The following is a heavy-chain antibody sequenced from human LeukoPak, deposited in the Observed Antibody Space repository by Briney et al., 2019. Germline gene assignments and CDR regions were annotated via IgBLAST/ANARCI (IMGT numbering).Heavy chain of an antibody. CDR1: GGSISSSSYY. V-gene: IGHV4-39*01. J-gene: IGHJ4*02. CDR3: ARPVYSSSWYTGGYNY. D-gene: IGHD6-13*01. Sequence: SETLSLTCTVSGGSISSSSYYWGWIRQPPGKGLEWIGSIYYSGSTYYNPSLKSRVTISVDTSKNQFSLKLSSVTAADTAVYYCARPVYSSSWYTGGYNYWGQGTLVTVSS. CDR2: IYYSGST.